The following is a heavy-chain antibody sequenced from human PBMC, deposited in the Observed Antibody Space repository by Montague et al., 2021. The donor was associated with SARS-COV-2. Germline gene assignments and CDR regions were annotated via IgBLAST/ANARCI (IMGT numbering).Heavy chain of an antibody. CDR2: INHYGST. CDR1: GGSFSGNY. V-gene: IGHV4-34*01. D-gene: IGHD2-15*01. J-gene: IGHJ4*02. Sequence: SETLSLTCAVYGGSFSGNYWSWIRQPPGKGLEWIGEINHYGSTNYNPSLKSRVTMSVDTSKNQFSLKLSSVTAADTAVYYCARAVVGAKTATIESWGQGTLVTVSS. CDR3: ARAVVGAKTATIES.